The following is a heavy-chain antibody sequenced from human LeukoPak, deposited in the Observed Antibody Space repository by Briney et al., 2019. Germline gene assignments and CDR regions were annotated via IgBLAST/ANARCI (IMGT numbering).Heavy chain of an antibody. Sequence: GGSLRLSCAASGSTFDDYAMHWVRQAPGKGLEWVSGISWNSGSIGYADSVKGRFTISRDNAKDSLYLQMNSLRAEDTALYYCAKAARYSSSWRSLYYYYGMDVWGQGTTVTVSS. J-gene: IGHJ6*02. CDR1: GSTFDDYA. V-gene: IGHV3-9*01. D-gene: IGHD6-13*01. CDR2: ISWNSGSI. CDR3: AKAARYSSSWRSLYYYYGMDV.